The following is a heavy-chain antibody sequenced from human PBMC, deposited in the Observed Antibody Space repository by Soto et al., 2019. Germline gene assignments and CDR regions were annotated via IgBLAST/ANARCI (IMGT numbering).Heavy chain of an antibody. J-gene: IGHJ4*02. CDR1: GFTFSTYG. D-gene: IGHD6-19*01. V-gene: IGHV3-33*06. Sequence: GGSLRLSCAASGFTFSTYGMHWVRQAPGKGLEWVAVIWYDGSNKYYADSVKGRFTISRDNSKNTLYLQMNNLRAEDTAVYYRAKDILFGSGGYGFDYWAREPLVTVPS. CDR2: IWYDGSNK. CDR3: AKDILFGSGGYGFDY.